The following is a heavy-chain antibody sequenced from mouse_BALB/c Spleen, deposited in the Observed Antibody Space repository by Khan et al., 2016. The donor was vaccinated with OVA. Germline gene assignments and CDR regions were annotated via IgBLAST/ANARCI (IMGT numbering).Heavy chain of an antibody. Sequence: QVRLQQSGAELVRPGVSVKISCKASGYTFTDYAMHWVKQRHAKSLEWIGVISTNYGDADYNQKFQGKASRTVDRSSSTVYMERARVTSEDSAIYYCVRGGKFAYWGQGTLVTVSA. V-gene: IGHV1S137*01. J-gene: IGHJ3*01. CDR2: ISTNYGDA. CDR3: VRGGKFAY. D-gene: IGHD1-1*02. CDR1: GYTFTDYA.